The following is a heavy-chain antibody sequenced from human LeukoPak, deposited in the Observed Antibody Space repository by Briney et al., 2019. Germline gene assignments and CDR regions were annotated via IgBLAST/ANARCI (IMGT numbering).Heavy chain of an antibody. D-gene: IGHD3-10*01. Sequence: GGSLRLSCAASGFTFSSYWMSWVRQAPGKGLEWVANIKQDGSEKYYVDSVKGRFTISRDNAKNSLYLQMNSLRAEDTAVYYCARTALGRGHAFDIWGQGTMVTVSS. CDR1: GFTFSSYW. J-gene: IGHJ3*02. CDR2: IKQDGSEK. V-gene: IGHV3-7*01. CDR3: ARTALGRGHAFDI.